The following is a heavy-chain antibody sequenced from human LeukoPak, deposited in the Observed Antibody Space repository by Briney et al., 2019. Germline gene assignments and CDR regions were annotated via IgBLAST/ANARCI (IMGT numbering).Heavy chain of an antibody. Sequence: PGGSLRLSCAASGFTFSSYEMNWVRQAPGKGLEGVSYISSSGSTIYYADSVKGRFTISRDNAKNSLYLQMNSLRAEDTAVYYCARGPPYDILTVSAFDIWGQGTMVTVSS. J-gene: IGHJ3*02. CDR2: ISSSGSTI. CDR1: GFTFSSYE. V-gene: IGHV3-48*03. D-gene: IGHD3-9*01. CDR3: ARGPPYDILTVSAFDI.